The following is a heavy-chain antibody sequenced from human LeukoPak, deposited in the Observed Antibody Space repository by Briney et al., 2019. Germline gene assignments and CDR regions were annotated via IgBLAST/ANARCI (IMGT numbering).Heavy chain of an antibody. Sequence: ASVKVSCKASGGTFSSCAISWVRQAPGQGLEWMGGIIPIFGTANYAQKFQGRVTITTDESTSTAYMELSSLRSEDTAVYYCARSSTNYYYYYMDVWGKGTTVTVSS. CDR3: ARSSTNYYYYYMDV. V-gene: IGHV1-69*05. J-gene: IGHJ6*03. CDR1: GGTFSSCA. CDR2: IIPIFGTA. D-gene: IGHD2-2*01.